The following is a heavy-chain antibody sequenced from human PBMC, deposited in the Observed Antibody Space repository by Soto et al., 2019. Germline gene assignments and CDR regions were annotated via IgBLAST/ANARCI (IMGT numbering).Heavy chain of an antibody. J-gene: IGHJ5*02. CDR3: VLEAYCGVSCYTT. Sequence: EVQLVESGGGLVQPGGSLRLSCAASGFTFSSYWMHWVRQVPGKGLVWVSRINRDGTMTSYADFVKGRFTISRDNAKTTLFLPMTGLTVEDTAVYYYVLEAYCGVSCYTTWCQGTGLTGSS. CDR2: INRDGTMT. V-gene: IGHV3-74*01. CDR1: GFTFSSYW. D-gene: IGHD2-21*02.